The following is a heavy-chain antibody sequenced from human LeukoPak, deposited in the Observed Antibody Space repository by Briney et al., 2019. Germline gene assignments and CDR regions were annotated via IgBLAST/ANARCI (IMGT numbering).Heavy chain of an antibody. D-gene: IGHD3-22*01. CDR1: GYTFTSYG. CDR3: ARLTYYYDSSGYYYYDY. V-gene: IGHV1-18*01. J-gene: IGHJ4*02. CDR2: TSAYNGNT. Sequence: EASVKVSCKASGYTFTSYGISWVRQAPGQGLEWMGWTSAYNGNTNYAQKLQGRVTMTTDTSTSTAYMELRSLRSDDTAVYYCARLTYYYDSSGYYYYDYWGQGTLVTVSS.